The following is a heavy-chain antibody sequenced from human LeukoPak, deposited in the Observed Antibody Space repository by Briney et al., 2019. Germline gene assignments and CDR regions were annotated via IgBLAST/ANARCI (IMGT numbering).Heavy chain of an antibody. CDR1: GGSISSGSYY. CDR3: ARDSGHCSSTSCDP. CDR2: IYYSGST. D-gene: IGHD2-2*01. J-gene: IGHJ5*02. Sequence: SETLSLTCTVSGGSISSGSYYWSWIRQPPGKGLEWIGSIYYSGSTYYNPSLKSRVTISVDTSKNQFSLKLSSVTAADTAVYYCARDSGHCSSTSCDPWGQGTLVTVSS. V-gene: IGHV4-39*07.